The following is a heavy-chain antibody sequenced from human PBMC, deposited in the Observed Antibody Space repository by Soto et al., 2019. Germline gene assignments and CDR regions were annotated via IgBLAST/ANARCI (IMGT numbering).Heavy chain of an antibody. J-gene: IGHJ4*02. CDR1: GYTFTSYG. CDR3: ALPRGYSYGSYYFGY. Sequence: ASVKVSWKASGYTFTSYGISWVRQAPGQGLEWMGWISAYNGNTNYAQKLQGRVTMTTDTSTSTAYMELGSLRSDDTAVYYCALPRGYSYGSYYFGYWGQGTLVTVSS. V-gene: IGHV1-18*01. D-gene: IGHD5-18*01. CDR2: ISAYNGNT.